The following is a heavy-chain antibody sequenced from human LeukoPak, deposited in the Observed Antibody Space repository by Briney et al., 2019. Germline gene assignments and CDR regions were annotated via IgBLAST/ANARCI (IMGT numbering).Heavy chain of an antibody. Sequence: SETLSLTCAVSGGSFSGYYWNWIRQPPGKGLEWIGEINHSGSTKYNPSLQSRVTISVDTSKNQFSLKLSSVTAADTALYYCARVNYDFWGGYYTNPWDQGTLVTVSS. D-gene: IGHD3-3*01. CDR3: ARVNYDFWGGYYTNP. J-gene: IGHJ5*02. V-gene: IGHV4-34*01. CDR1: GGSFSGYY. CDR2: INHSGST.